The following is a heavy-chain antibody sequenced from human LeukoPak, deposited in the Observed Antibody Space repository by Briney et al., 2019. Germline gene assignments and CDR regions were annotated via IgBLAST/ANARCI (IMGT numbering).Heavy chain of an antibody. CDR2: ISSSSSYI. CDR1: GFTFSSYS. D-gene: IGHD3-3*01. CDR3: ARDKHLPTYDFWSGYPKTNAFDI. J-gene: IGHJ3*02. Sequence: GGSLRLSCAASGFTFSSYSMNWVRQAPGKGLEWVSSISSSSSYIYYADSVKGRFTISRDNAKNSLYLQMNSLRAEDTAVYYCARDKHLPTYDFWSGYPKTNAFDIWGQGTMVTVSS. V-gene: IGHV3-21*01.